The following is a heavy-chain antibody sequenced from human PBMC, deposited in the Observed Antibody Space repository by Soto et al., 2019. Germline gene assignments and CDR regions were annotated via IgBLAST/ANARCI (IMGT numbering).Heavy chain of an antibody. D-gene: IGHD2-15*01. V-gene: IGHV6-1*01. CDR3: ARSQEDSDYYYYGMDV. CDR2: TYYRSRWYS. Sequence: QTLSLTCVGSGDTVSSNSVAWNWVRQSPSRGLEWLGRTYYRSRWYSDYAVSVRSRIDINADTSKNQVSLQLNSVTPEDTAVYYCARSQEDSDYYYYGMDVWGQGTTVTVS. J-gene: IGHJ6*02. CDR1: GDTVSSNSVA.